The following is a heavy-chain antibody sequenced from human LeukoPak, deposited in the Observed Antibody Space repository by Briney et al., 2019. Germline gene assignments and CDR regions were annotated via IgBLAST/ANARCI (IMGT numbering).Heavy chain of an antibody. J-gene: IGHJ4*02. V-gene: IGHV4-39*07. CDR2: IYYSGST. D-gene: IGHD3-3*01. Sequence: SETLSLTCTVSGGSISSSSYYWGWIRQPPGKGLEWIGSIYYSGSTYYNPSLKSRVTISVDTSKNQFSLKLSSVTAADTAVYYCARVLGATYYDFWSGYYETRYYFDYWGQGTLVTVSS. CDR1: GGSISSSSYY. CDR3: ARVLGATYYDFWSGYYETRYYFDY.